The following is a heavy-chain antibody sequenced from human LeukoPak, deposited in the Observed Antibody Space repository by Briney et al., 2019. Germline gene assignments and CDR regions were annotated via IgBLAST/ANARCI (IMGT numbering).Heavy chain of an antibody. Sequence: GGSLRLSCAASGFTFSSYAMHWVRQAPGKGLEWVAVISYDGSNKYYADSVKGRFTISRDNAKNSLYLQMNSLRAEDTAVYYCARGGLPGIAAAGTGEDIWGQGTMVTVSS. CDR2: ISYDGSNK. CDR1: GFTFSSYA. J-gene: IGHJ3*02. V-gene: IGHV3-30-3*01. D-gene: IGHD6-13*01. CDR3: ARGGLPGIAAAGTGEDI.